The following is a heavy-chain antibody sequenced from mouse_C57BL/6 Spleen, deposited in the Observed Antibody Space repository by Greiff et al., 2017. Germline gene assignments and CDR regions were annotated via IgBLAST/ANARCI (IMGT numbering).Heavy chain of an antibody. D-gene: IGHD1-1*01. V-gene: IGHV1-4*01. CDR2: INPSSGYT. Sequence: QVQLQQSGAELARPGASVKMSCKASGYTFTSYTMHWVKQRPGQGLEWIGYINPSSGYTKYNQKFKDKATLTADKSSSTAYMQLSSLTSEDSAVXYCARAATSRDYCDYWGQGTTLTVSS. CDR3: ARAATSRDYCDY. CDR1: GYTFTSYT. J-gene: IGHJ2*01.